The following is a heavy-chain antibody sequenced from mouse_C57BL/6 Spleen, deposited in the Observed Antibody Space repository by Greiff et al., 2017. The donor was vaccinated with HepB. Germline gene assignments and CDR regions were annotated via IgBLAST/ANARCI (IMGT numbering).Heavy chain of an antibody. D-gene: IGHD4-1*01. Sequence: VQLQQSGAELVKPGASVKLSCKASGYTFTSYWMHWVKQRPGQGLEWIGMIHPNSGSTNYNEKFKSKATLTVDKSSSTAYMQLSSLTSEDSEVYYCARTGTIWYFDVWGTGTTVTVSS. CDR2: IHPNSGST. J-gene: IGHJ1*03. V-gene: IGHV1-64*01. CDR3: ARTGTIWYFDV. CDR1: GYTFTSYW.